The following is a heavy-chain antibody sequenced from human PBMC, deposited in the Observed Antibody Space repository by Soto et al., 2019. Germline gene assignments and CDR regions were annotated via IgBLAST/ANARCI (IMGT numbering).Heavy chain of an antibody. V-gene: IGHV3-74*01. CDR2: IKSDGSNT. J-gene: IGHJ6*02. CDR1: GFDINTYW. Sequence: DVQLVESGGALVQPRGSLGLSCAASGFDINTYWMHWVRQGPGKGLVWVSRIKSDGSNTDYADSVKGRFTISRDNAKNTLYLQLHSLRAEDTAVYYCARGIPGHYGVDVWGQGTTVTVSS. CDR3: ARGIPGHYGVDV. D-gene: IGHD6-13*01.